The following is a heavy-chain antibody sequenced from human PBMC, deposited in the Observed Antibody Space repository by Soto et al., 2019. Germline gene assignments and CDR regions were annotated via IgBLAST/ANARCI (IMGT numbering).Heavy chain of an antibody. Sequence: ASVKVSCKAFGYTFTSHDIYWVRQATGQGLEWMGWMNPNTGNSAYAQKFQGRVTVTSDTSINTVHMELSSLRSEDTAVYYCARRAETNGWNGFGADKYYFDFWGQGTLVTVSS. CDR1: GYTFTSHD. V-gene: IGHV1-8*01. CDR3: ARRAETNGWNGFGADKYYFDF. J-gene: IGHJ4*02. D-gene: IGHD1-1*01. CDR2: MNPNTGNS.